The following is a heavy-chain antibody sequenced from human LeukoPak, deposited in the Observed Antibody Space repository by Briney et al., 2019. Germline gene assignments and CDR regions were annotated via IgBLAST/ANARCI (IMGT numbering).Heavy chain of an antibody. V-gene: IGHV4-34*01. CDR3: ATLGYPLDY. D-gene: IGHD2-15*01. CDR2: INHSGCT. CDR1: GGSFSGYY. Sequence: SETLSLTCAVYGGSFSGYYWSWIRQPPGKGLEWIGEINHSGCTNYNPSLKSRVTISVDTSKNQLSLKLSSVTAADTAVYYCATLGYPLDYWGQGTLVTVST. J-gene: IGHJ4*02.